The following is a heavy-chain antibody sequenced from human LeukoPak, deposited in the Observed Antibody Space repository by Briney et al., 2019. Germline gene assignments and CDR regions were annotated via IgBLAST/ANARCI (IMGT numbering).Heavy chain of an antibody. J-gene: IGHJ4*02. CDR1: GGSISSYY. CDR2: IYYSGST. D-gene: IGHD5-12*01. CDR3: ARQVDVATIDNHYFDY. V-gene: IGHV4-59*08. Sequence: KASETLSLTCTVSGGSISSYYWGWIGQPPGKGLEWIGYIYYSGSTNYNPSLKSRVTISVDTSKNQFSLKLSSVTAADTVVYYCARQVDVATIDNHYFDYWGQGTLVTVSS.